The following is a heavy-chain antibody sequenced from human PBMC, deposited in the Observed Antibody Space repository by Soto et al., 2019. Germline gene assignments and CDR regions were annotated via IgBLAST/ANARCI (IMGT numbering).Heavy chain of an antibody. CDR1: GGSISSGDYY. CDR2: IYYSGST. Sequence: SETLSLTCTVSGGSISSGDYYWSWIRQPPGKGLEWIGYIYYSGSTYYNPSLKSRVTISVDTSKNQFSLKLSSVTAADTAVYYCASVPDYGGNSGTFDFWGQGTLVTVSS. D-gene: IGHD4-17*01. CDR3: ASVPDYGGNSGTFDF. V-gene: IGHV4-30-4*01. J-gene: IGHJ4*02.